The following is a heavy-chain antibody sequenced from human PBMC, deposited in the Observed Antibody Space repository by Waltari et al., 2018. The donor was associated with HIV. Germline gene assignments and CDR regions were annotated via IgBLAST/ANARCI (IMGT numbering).Heavy chain of an antibody. Sequence: QLQLQESGPGLVKPSETLSLTCTVSGGSISSSSYSWGWIRQPPGKGLEWIGSIYYSGSTYYNPSLKSRVTISVDTSKNQFSLKLSSVTAADTAVYYCARPGYRSFDAFDIWGQGTMVTVSS. V-gene: IGHV4-39*01. CDR1: GGSISSSSYS. CDR3: ARPGYRSFDAFDI. CDR2: IYYSGST. J-gene: IGHJ3*02. D-gene: IGHD6-13*01.